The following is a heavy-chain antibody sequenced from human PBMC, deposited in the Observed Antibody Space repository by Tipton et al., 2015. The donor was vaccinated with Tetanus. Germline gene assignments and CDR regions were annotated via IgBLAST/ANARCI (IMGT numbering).Heavy chain of an antibody. Sequence: TLSLTCTVSGASFSSGDYYWSWIRKPPGKDLEWIGEISHSGSSSYSPSLKSRVTISVDTSKNQFSLRLRSVAAAVAAVYYCARVLPVKRAGWVQGTLLTVSS. V-gene: IGHV4-30-4*01. D-gene: IGHD4-17*01. CDR2: ISHSGSS. J-gene: IGHJ4*02. CDR3: ARVLPVKRAG. CDR1: GASFSSGDYY.